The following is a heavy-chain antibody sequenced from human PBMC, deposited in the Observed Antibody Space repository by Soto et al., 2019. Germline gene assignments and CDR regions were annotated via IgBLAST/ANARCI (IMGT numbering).Heavy chain of an antibody. D-gene: IGHD3-16*01. CDR1: GFTFSSYE. V-gene: IGHV3-48*03. CDR3: AREDREIWGYFYYGMDV. CDR2: ISSSGSTI. J-gene: IGHJ6*02. Sequence: GGSLRLSCAASGFTFSSYEMNWVRQAPGKGLEWVSYISSSGSTIYYADSVKGRFTISRDNAKNSLYLQMNSLRAEDTAVYYCAREDREIWGYFYYGMDVWGQGTTVTVSS.